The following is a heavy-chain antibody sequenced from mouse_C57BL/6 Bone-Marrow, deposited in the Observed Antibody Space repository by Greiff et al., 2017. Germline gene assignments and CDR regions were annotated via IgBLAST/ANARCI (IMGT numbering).Heavy chain of an antibody. CDR2: ISDGGSYT. CDR3: ARDHRGFAY. V-gene: IGHV5-4*01. J-gene: IGHJ3*01. CDR1: GFTFSSYA. Sequence: EVKLMESGGGLVKPGGSLKLSCAASGFTFSSYAMSWVRQTPEKRLEWVATISDGGSYTYYPDNVKGRFTISRDNAKNNLYLQMSHLKSEDTAMYYCARDHRGFAYWGQGTLVTVSA.